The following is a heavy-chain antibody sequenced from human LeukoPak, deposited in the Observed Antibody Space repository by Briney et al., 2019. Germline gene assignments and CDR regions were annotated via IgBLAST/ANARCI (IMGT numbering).Heavy chain of an antibody. J-gene: IGHJ4*02. V-gene: IGHV3-74*01. D-gene: IGHD2-15*01. Sequence: GGSLRLSCTASGFTFSSYWMQWVRQAPGKGLVWVSRINSDGSSPSYADSVKGRFTISRDNSKNTLYLQMDNLSAEDTAVYYCARETSGSFPYWGQGTLVTVSS. CDR1: GFTFSSYW. CDR2: INSDGSSP. CDR3: ARETSGSFPY.